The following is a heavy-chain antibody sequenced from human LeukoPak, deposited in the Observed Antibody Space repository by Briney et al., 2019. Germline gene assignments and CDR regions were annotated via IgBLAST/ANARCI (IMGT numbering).Heavy chain of an antibody. CDR3: ARVCCLEPTSGSKYNWFDP. V-gene: IGHV1-2*04. J-gene: IGHJ5*02. D-gene: IGHD5-12*01. Sequence: ASVKVSCKASGYTFTGYYMHWVRQAPGQGLEWMGWINPNSGGTNYAQKFQGWVTMTRDTSISTAYMELSRLRSDDTAVYYCARVCCLEPTSGSKYNWFDPWGQGTLVTVSS. CDR2: INPNSGGT. CDR1: GYTFTGYY.